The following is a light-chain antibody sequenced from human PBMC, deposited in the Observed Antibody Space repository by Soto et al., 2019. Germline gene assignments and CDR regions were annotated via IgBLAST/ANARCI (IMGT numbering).Light chain of an antibody. J-gene: IGKJ1*01. CDR2: DAS. V-gene: IGKV3-11*01. CDR1: QSVSSY. Sequence: EIVLTQSPATLSLPPGERATLSCRASQSVSSYLAWYQQKPGQAPRLLIYDASNRATGIPARFSGSGSGTDFTLTIRSLEPEDFAVYYCQQRSNWPWTFGQGTKVEIK. CDR3: QQRSNWPWT.